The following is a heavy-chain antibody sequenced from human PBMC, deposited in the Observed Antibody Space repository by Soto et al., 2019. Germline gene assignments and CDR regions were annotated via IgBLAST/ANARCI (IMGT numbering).Heavy chain of an antibody. D-gene: IGHD3-22*01. CDR3: AHRLAYYYDSSGYYRYDAFDI. J-gene: IGHJ3*02. Sequence: SGPTLVNPTQTLTLTCTFSGFSLSTSGVGVGWIRQPPGKALEWLALIYWNDDKRYSPSLKSRLTITKDTSKNQVVLTMTNMDPVDTATYYCAHRLAYYYDSSGYYRYDAFDIWGQGTMVTVSS. CDR1: GFSLSTSGVG. CDR2: IYWNDDK. V-gene: IGHV2-5*01.